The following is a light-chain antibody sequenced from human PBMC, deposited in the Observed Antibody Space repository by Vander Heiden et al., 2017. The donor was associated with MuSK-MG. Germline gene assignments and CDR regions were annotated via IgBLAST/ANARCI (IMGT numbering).Light chain of an antibody. CDR1: QSVLYSSNNKNY. J-gene: IGKJ1*01. CDR3: QQEDSTSRT. Sequence: DVVVKQLADCLAVSMRKRATINCKSSQSVLYSSNNKNYLAWYQQKPGQPPKLLIYWASTRESGVPDRFSGRESGTDCDRTLDGRQAEDVAVYNSQQEDSTSRTFGQGTKVESK. CDR2: WAS. V-gene: IGKV4-1*01.